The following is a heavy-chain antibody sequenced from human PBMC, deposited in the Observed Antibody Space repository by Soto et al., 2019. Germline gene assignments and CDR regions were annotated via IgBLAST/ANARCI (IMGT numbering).Heavy chain of an antibody. J-gene: IGHJ3*02. D-gene: IGHD6-13*01. V-gene: IGHV3-30*03. Sequence: QVQLVESGGGVVQPGKSLRLSCAASGFIFRSYGVHWVRQAPGKGLEWVAVISHDGSKAYYADAVNGRFTISRDNAKNTVYLQMNSLRAEDTAVYYCARVLGYASSWWRHSAFDIWGQGTMVTVSS. CDR2: ISHDGSKA. CDR1: GFIFRSYG. CDR3: ARVLGYASSWWRHSAFDI.